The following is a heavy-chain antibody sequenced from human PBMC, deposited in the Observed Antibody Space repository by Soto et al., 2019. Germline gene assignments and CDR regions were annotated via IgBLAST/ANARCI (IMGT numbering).Heavy chain of an antibody. J-gene: IGHJ4*02. Sequence: QVQLQQWGAGLLKPSETLSLTCAVYGGSFSGYYWSWIRQPPGKGLEWIGEINHSGSTNYNPSLKSRVTISVDTSKTQFSLKLSSVTAADTAVYYCARGGHFYDSSGAIDYWGQGTLVTVSS. D-gene: IGHD3-22*01. CDR2: INHSGST. V-gene: IGHV4-34*01. CDR1: GGSFSGYY. CDR3: ARGGHFYDSSGAIDY.